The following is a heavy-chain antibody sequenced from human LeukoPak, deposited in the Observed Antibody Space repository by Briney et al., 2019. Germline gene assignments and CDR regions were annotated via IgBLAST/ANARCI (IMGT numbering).Heavy chain of an antibody. CDR2: ISKSDGST. Sequence: GGSLRLSCAASGFTFSSYAMTWVRQAPGKGLAWVSSISKSDGSTYYADSVKGRFTISRDNSKNTVYLHTDSLRVEDTAIYYCARGALIPDFRGQGTLVTVSS. CDR3: ARGALIPDF. J-gene: IGHJ4*02. V-gene: IGHV3-23*01. D-gene: IGHD2-21*01. CDR1: GFTFSSYA.